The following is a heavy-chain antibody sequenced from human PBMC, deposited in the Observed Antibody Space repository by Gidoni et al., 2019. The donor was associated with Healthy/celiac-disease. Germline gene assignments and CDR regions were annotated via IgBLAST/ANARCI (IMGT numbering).Heavy chain of an antibody. CDR1: GFTFSTAW. V-gene: IGHV3-15*01. D-gene: IGHD6-19*01. Sequence: EVQLVESGGGLVKPGGSLRLSCAASGFTFSTAWMSWVRQAPGKGLEWVGRIKSKTDGGTTDYAAPVKGRFTISRDDSKNTLYLQMNSLKTEDTAVYYCTTDRLSSGWPAFDYWGQGTLVTVSS. CDR2: IKSKTDGGTT. J-gene: IGHJ4*02. CDR3: TTDRLSSGWPAFDY.